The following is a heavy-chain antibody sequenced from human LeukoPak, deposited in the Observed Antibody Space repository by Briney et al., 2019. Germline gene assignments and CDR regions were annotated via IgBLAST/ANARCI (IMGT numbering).Heavy chain of an antibody. CDR2: IWYDGSNK. D-gene: IGHD1-26*01. CDR3: ARDNVVEWEHNYYYGMDV. Sequence: GGSLRLPCAASGFTFSSYGMHWVRQAPGKGLEWVAVIWYDGSNKYYADSVKGRFTISRDNSKNTLYLQMNSLRAEDTAVYYCARDNVVEWEHNYYYGMDVWGQGTTVTVSS. J-gene: IGHJ6*02. CDR1: GFTFSSYG. V-gene: IGHV3-33*01.